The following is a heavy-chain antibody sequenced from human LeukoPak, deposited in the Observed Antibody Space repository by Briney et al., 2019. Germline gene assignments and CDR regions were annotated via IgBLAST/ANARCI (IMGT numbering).Heavy chain of an antibody. J-gene: IGHJ4*02. V-gene: IGHV3-53*01. Sequence: PGGSLRLSCAASGFTFSSYSMNWVRQAPGKGLEWVSVIYSGGSTYYADSVKGRFTISRDNSKNTLYLQMNSLRAEDTAVYYCAREVGAVADYWGQGTLVTVSS. D-gene: IGHD6-19*01. CDR1: GFTFSSYS. CDR3: AREVGAVADY. CDR2: IYSGGST.